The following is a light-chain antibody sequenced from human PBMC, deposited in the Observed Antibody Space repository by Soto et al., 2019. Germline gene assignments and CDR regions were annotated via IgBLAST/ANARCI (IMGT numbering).Light chain of an antibody. CDR3: AAWDDSLNGYV. CDR1: SSNIGSNT. V-gene: IGLV1-44*01. Sequence: QSVLTQPPSASGTHGQRVTISCSESSSNIGSNTVNWYQQLPGTAPKLLIYSNNQRPSGVPDRFSGSKSGTSASLAISGLQSEDEADYYCAAWDDSLNGYVFGTGTKVTV. J-gene: IGLJ1*01. CDR2: SNN.